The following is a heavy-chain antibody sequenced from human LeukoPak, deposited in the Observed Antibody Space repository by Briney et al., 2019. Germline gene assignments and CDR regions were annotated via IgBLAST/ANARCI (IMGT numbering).Heavy chain of an antibody. Sequence: GGSLRLSCAASGFTFSSYAMSWVRQAPGKGLEWVSAISGSGGSTYYADSAKGRFTISRDNSKNTLYLQMNGLRAEDTAVYYCAKFASVGTFGYWGQGTLVTVSS. CDR3: AKFASVGTFGY. CDR1: GFTFSSYA. CDR2: ISGSGGST. D-gene: IGHD3-10*01. J-gene: IGHJ4*02. V-gene: IGHV3-23*01.